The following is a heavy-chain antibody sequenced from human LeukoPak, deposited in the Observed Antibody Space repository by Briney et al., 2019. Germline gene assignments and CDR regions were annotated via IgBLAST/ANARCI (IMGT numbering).Heavy chain of an antibody. CDR1: GFTFNNFA. Sequence: PGGSLRLSCAASGFTFNNFAMTWVRQAPGKGLQRVSAISDSGGGTYYADSVKGRFTISRDNAKNSLYLQMNSLRAEDTAVYYCARVSSGYFDWLTNDYWGQGTLVTVSS. J-gene: IGHJ4*02. D-gene: IGHD3-9*01. CDR3: ARVSSGYFDWLTNDY. CDR2: ISDSGGGT. V-gene: IGHV3-23*01.